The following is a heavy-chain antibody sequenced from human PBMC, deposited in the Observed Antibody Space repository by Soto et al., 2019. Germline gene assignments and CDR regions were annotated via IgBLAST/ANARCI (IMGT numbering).Heavy chain of an antibody. CDR3: ARGRRESHIVVVPAAMGKYNWFDP. Sequence: QVQLQQWGAGLLKPSETLSLTCAVYGGSFSGYYWSWIRQPPGKGLEWIGEINHSGSTNYNPSLKRRVTITVDTSKNQFSLKLSSVTAADTAVYYCARGRRESHIVVVPAAMGKYNWFDPWGQGTLVTVSS. CDR1: GGSFSGYY. CDR2: INHSGST. D-gene: IGHD2-2*01. J-gene: IGHJ5*02. V-gene: IGHV4-34*01.